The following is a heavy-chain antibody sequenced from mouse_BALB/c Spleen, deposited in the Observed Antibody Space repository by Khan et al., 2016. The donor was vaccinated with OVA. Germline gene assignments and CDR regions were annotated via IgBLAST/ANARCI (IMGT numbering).Heavy chain of an antibody. CDR1: GYTFSSYY. J-gene: IGHJ3*01. CDR3: TRSGYANPFAY. V-gene: IGHV1S81*02. Sequence: QVQLKQSGAELVKPGTSVKLSCKASGYTFSSYYIYWVKQRPGQGLEWIGGINPSNGDTNFNEKFKTEATLTVDKSSSTVYMQLSSLTSEDSAVYYGTRSGYANPFAYWGQGTLVTVSA. D-gene: IGHD2-10*02. CDR2: INPSNGDT.